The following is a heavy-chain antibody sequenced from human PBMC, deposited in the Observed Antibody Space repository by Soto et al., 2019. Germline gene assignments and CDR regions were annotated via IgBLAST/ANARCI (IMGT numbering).Heavy chain of an antibody. CDR1: GGSISSYY. Sequence: SETLSLTCTVSGGSISSYYWSWIRQPAGKGLEWIGRIYTSGSTNYNPSLKSRVTMSVDTSKNQFSLKLSSVTAADTAVYYCARDRVRGANRFDPCGHRTLVTVSS. V-gene: IGHV4-4*07. D-gene: IGHD3-10*01. CDR2: IYTSGST. CDR3: ARDRVRGANRFDP. J-gene: IGHJ5*02.